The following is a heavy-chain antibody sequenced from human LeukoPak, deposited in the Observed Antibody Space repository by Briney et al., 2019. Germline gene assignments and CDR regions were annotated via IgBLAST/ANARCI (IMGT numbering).Heavy chain of an antibody. D-gene: IGHD4-17*01. J-gene: IGHJ4*02. Sequence: GGSLRLSCAASVFIFSSDAMSWVRQAPGKGLEWVSAISGSGGSTYYADSVKGRFTISRDNSKNTLYLQMNSLRAEDTAVYYCAKSPVTTYYFDYWGQGTLVTVSS. V-gene: IGHV3-23*01. CDR1: VFIFSSDA. CDR2: ISGSGGST. CDR3: AKSPVTTYYFDY.